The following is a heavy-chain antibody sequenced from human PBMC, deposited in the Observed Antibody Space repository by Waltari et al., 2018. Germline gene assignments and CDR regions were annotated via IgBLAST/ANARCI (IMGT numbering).Heavy chain of an antibody. J-gene: IGHJ4*02. V-gene: IGHV4-39*01. D-gene: IGHD5-18*01. CDR2: VYYTGAT. CDR1: GGFISTETY. Sequence: QMQLQESGPGLVKPSETLSLTCTVSGGFISTETYWAWVRQPPGGGLEWIGSVYYTGATYYHPSLKSRVTIFVDTSKNQFSLNLNSVTAADTAVYYCASPPRGSSYGSYDYWGQGTLVTVSS. CDR3: ASPPRGSSYGSYDY.